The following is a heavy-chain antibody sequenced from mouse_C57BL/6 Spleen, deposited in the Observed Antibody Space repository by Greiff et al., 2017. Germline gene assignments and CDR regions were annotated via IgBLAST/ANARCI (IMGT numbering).Heavy chain of an antibody. CDR1: GYTFTSYW. Sequence: VQLQQPGTELVKPGASVKLSCKASGYTFTSYWMHWVKQRPGQGLEWIGNINPSTGGTNYNERFKSKATLTVDESSSTAYMQLSSLTSEDSAVDYCGKGFYGYYEGEAIDVWGPGTSVTVSS. CDR3: GKGFYGYYEGEAIDV. J-gene: IGHJ4*01. V-gene: IGHV1-53*01. CDR2: INPSTGGT. D-gene: IGHD2-3*01.